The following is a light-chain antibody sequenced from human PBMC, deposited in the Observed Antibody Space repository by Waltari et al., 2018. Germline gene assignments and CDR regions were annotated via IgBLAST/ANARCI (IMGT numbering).Light chain of an antibody. Sequence: DIVLTQSPGTLSLSLGERATLSCRASQSVHSSYLAWYLQKPGQAPRLVIYGASNRATGIPDRFSGTGSGTDFTLTISGLEPEDFGVYFCQQSGDSLWTFGQGTNVEIK. V-gene: IGKV3-20*01. J-gene: IGKJ1*01. CDR2: GAS. CDR3: QQSGDSLWT. CDR1: QSVHSSY.